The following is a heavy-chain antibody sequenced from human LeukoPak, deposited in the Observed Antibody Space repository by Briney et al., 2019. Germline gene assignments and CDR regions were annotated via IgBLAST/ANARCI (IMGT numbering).Heavy chain of an antibody. Sequence: GSLRLSCAASGFTFSSYAMSWVRQAPGKGLEWIGSIYYSVTTYYNPSLKSRVTISVDTSKNQFSLKLSSVTAADTAVYYCARAHTLRLPMGYFVYWGQGTLVTVSS. D-gene: IGHD3-10*01. CDR2: IYYSVTT. CDR1: GFTFSSYA. J-gene: IGHJ4*02. V-gene: IGHV4-39*07. CDR3: ARAHTLRLPMGYFVY.